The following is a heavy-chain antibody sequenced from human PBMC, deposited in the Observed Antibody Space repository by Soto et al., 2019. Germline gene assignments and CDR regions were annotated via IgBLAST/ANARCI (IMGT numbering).Heavy chain of an antibody. J-gene: IGHJ6*02. V-gene: IGHV3-49*03. CDR2: IRSKAYGGTT. Sequence: PGGSLRLSCTASGFTFGDYAMSWFRQAPGKGLEWVGFIRSKAYGGTTEYAASVKGRFTISRDDSKSIAYLQMNSLKTEDTAVYYCTSAVVGASARLGYYYGMDVWGQGTTVTVSS. CDR1: GFTFGDYA. D-gene: IGHD1-26*01. CDR3: TSAVVGASARLGYYYGMDV.